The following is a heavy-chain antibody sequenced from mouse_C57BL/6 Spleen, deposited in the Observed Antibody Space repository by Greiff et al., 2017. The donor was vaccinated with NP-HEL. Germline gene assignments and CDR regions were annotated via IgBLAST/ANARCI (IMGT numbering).Heavy chain of an antibody. Sequence: QVTLKECGPGILQSSQTLSLTCSFSGFSLSTSGMGVSWIRQPSGKGLEWLAHIYWDDDKRYNPSLKSRLTISKDTSRNQVFLKITSVDTADTATYYCARMWAYGSSLDYWGQGTTLTVSS. J-gene: IGHJ2*01. CDR1: GFSLSTSGMG. V-gene: IGHV8-12*01. CDR3: ARMWAYGSSLDY. CDR2: IYWDDDK. D-gene: IGHD1-1*01.